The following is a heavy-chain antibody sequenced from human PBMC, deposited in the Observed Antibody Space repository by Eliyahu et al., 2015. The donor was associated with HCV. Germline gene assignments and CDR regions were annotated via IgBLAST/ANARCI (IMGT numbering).Heavy chain of an antibody. CDR2: IWYDGSNK. CDR3: ARIMITFGGVSVMEDDY. V-gene: IGHV3-33*01. CDR1: SSYG. D-gene: IGHD3-16*02. Sequence: SSYGMHWVRQAPGKGLEWVAVIWYDGSNKYYADSVKGRFTISRDNSKNTLYLQMNSLRAEDTAVYYCARIMITFGGVSVMEDDYWGQGTLVTVSS. J-gene: IGHJ4*02.